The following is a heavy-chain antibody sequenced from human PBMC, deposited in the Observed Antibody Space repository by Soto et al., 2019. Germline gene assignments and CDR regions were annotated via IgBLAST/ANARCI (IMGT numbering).Heavy chain of an antibody. J-gene: IGHJ4*02. CDR1: GYTFTSYG. Sequence: QVHLVQSGAEVKKPGASVKVSCKASGYTFTSYGITWVRQAPGQGLEWMGWISAHNGNTDYAQKLQGRVIVTRDTTTSTAYMELRSLISDDTAVYYCARGRYGDYGGQGAIVTVSS. V-gene: IGHV1-18*01. CDR3: ARGRYGDY. CDR2: ISAHNGNT. D-gene: IGHD1-1*01.